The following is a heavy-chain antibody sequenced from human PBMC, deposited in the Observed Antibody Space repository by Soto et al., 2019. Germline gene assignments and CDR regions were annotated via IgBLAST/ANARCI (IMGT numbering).Heavy chain of an antibody. D-gene: IGHD6-6*01. CDR3: ARDRAEGSSSTPAGGMDV. J-gene: IGHJ6*02. Sequence: SETLSLTCSVSGGSIRTYYWNWIRPPGGGLEWIAYIHYSGVTNYSPSLRGRVSISIDRSNNEFSLKVSSVTAADTAVYYCARDRAEGSSSTPAGGMDVWGPGTTVTVSS. CDR2: IHYSGVT. V-gene: IGHV4-59*01. CDR1: GGSIRTYY.